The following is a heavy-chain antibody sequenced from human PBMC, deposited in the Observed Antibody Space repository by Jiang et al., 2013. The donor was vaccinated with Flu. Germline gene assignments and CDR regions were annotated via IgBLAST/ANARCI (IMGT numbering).Heavy chain of an antibody. D-gene: IGHD3-10*01. V-gene: IGHV3-11*01. Sequence: VQLVESGGGLVKPGGSLRLSCTASGFTFSDYYMSWVRQAPGKGLDYVAYISSTGSRVYYGDSVKGRFTISRDNTENSLSLDLSSLRADDTAVYYCARDRGVQGLIPDYFGMDVWGQGTTVIVSS. CDR1: GFTFSDYY. CDR3: ARDRGVQGLIPDYFGMDV. CDR2: ISSTGSRV. J-gene: IGHJ6*02.